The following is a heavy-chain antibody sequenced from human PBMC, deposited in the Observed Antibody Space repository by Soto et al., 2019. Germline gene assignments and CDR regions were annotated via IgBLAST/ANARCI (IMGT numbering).Heavy chain of an antibody. J-gene: IGHJ4*02. CDR3: AREGDITAAFDY. D-gene: IGHD6-13*01. Sequence: EVQVLESGGVLVQPGGSLRLSCVAPGLIFSNYAMSWVGQAPGKGLEWVSGISGSGGSPHYADSAKGRFTISRDNSKYTLFLQMNTLRAEDTAVYYCAREGDITAAFDYWGQGTLVTVSS. CDR2: ISGSGGSP. V-gene: IGHV3-23*01. CDR1: GLIFSNYA.